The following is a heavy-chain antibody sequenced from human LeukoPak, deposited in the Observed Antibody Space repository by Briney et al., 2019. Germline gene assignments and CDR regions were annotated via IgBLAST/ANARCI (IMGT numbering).Heavy chain of an antibody. CDR2: IYYSGST. CDR1: GGSISSDGYY. Sequence: SETLSLTCAVYGGSISSDGYYWSWIRQYPGKGLEWIGYIYYSGSTYYNPSLKSRVTMSVDTSKNQFSLKLSSVTAADTAVYYCARDLRYTSGWKWFDPWGQGTLVTVSS. D-gene: IGHD6-19*01. V-gene: IGHV4-31*11. J-gene: IGHJ5*02. CDR3: ARDLRYTSGWKWFDP.